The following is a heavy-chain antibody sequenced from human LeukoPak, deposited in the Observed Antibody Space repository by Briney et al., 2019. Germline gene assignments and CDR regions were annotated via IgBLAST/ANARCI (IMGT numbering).Heavy chain of an antibody. D-gene: IGHD5-18*01. Sequence: EASVKVSCKASGYTFTSYYMHWVRQAPGQGLEWMGIINPSGGSTSYAQKFQGRVTITRDTSTSTVYMELSSLRSEDTAVYYCARAQLWLGWFDPWGQGTLVTVSS. V-gene: IGHV1-46*01. CDR3: ARAQLWLGWFDP. J-gene: IGHJ5*02. CDR1: GYTFTSYY. CDR2: INPSGGST.